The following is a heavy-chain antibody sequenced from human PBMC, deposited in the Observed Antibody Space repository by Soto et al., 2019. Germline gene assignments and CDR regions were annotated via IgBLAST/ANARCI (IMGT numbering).Heavy chain of an antibody. V-gene: IGHV4-30-2*01. D-gene: IGHD4-17*01. CDR2: IYHSGST. CDR3: ARVPVTIGYGMDV. Sequence: QLQLQESGSGLVKPSQTLSLTCAVSGGSISSDNCSWSWIRQPPGKGLEWIGYIYHSGSTDYNPSLKRRASISVDKSSNQFSLKLSSVSAAATAVYFCARVPVTIGYGMDVWGQGTTVTVSS. CDR1: GGSISSDNCS. J-gene: IGHJ6*02.